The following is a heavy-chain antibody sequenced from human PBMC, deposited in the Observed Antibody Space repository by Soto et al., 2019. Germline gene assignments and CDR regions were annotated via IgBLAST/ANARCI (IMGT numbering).Heavy chain of an antibody. CDR2: IYYSGST. J-gene: IGHJ4*02. V-gene: IGHV4-39*01. CDR1: GGSISSSSYY. D-gene: IGHD5-12*01. Sequence: TLSLTCTVSGGSISSSSYYWGWIRQPPGKGLEWIGSIYYSGSTYYNPSPKSRVTISVDTSKNQFSLKLSSVTAADTAVYYCAGGEMATIKGSFDYWGQGTLVTVSS. CDR3: AGGEMATIKGSFDY.